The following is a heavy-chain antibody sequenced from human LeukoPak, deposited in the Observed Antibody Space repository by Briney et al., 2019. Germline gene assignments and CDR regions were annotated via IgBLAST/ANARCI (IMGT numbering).Heavy chain of an antibody. CDR3: AREETSGWYSGAFDI. Sequence: GGSLRLSCAASGFTFSNYWMSWVRQAPGKGLEWVANIKQDGSEKYCVDSLKGRFTISRDNAKNSLYLQMNSLRAEDTAVYYCAREETSGWYSGAFDIWGQGTMVTVSS. V-gene: IGHV3-7*03. CDR2: IKQDGSEK. D-gene: IGHD6-19*01. CDR1: GFTFSNYW. J-gene: IGHJ3*02.